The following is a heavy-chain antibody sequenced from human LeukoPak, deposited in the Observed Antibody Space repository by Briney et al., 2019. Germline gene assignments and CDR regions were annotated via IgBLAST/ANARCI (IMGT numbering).Heavy chain of an antibody. CDR2: INQDGSDT. CDR1: GFTFSTYW. V-gene: IGHV3-7*01. D-gene: IGHD2-15*01. J-gene: IGHJ4*02. CDR3: TRGYCSGGYCTRGYCGGGSCTSAVDY. Sequence: GGSLRLSCAASGFTFSTYWMTWVRQAPGKGLEWVANINQDGSDTYYVDSVKGRFTISRDNAKNSLSLQMSSLRAEDTAVYYCTRGYCSGGYCTRGYCGGGSCTSAVDYWGQGTLVTVSS.